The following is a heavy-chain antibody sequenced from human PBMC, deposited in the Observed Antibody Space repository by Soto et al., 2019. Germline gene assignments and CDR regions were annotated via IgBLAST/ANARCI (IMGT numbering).Heavy chain of an antibody. CDR1: GCTFSSYY. CDR3: SKWATVTTIDY. J-gene: IGHJ4*03. D-gene: IGHD4-17*01. V-gene: IGHV3-30*18. Sequence: AGGSLSLSCAASGCTFSSYYMHWFRQAPGKGLEWVGVISYDGSNKYYADSMKGRFTISRDTSKNTLYLQMNSMRAEETAVYCWSKWATVTTIDYWGQRTLGTLSS. CDR2: ISYDGSNK.